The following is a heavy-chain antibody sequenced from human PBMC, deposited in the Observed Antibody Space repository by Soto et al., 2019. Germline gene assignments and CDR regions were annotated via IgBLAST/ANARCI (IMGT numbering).Heavy chain of an antibody. CDR2: FDPEDGET. V-gene: IGHV1-24*01. D-gene: IGHD3-3*01. CDR3: ATSKDFWSGYPYGGYEP. CDR1: GYTITELS. J-gene: IGHJ5*02. Sequence: XSVKVSCKVSGYTITELSMHWVRQAPGKGLEWMGGFDPEDGETIYAQKFQGRVTMTEDTSTDTAYMELSSLRSEDTAVYYCATSKDFWSGYPYGGYEPWGQGTLVTGSS.